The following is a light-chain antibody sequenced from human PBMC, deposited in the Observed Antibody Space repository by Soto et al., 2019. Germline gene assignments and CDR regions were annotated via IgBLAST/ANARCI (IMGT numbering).Light chain of an antibody. V-gene: IGKV1-39*01. CDR2: AAS. CDR3: KQSSNSPMYT. Sequence: DIQMTQSPSSLSASVGDRVTITCRASQSIAYYLNWFQQKPGKAPKLLIYAASSLQSGVPSRFSSSGSGTDFTLSISSLQPEDFATYYCKQSSNSPMYTFGQGTKLYVK. CDR1: QSIAYY. J-gene: IGKJ2*01.